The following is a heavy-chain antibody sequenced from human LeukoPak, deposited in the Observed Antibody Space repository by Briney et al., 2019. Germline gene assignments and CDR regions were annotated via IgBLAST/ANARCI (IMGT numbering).Heavy chain of an antibody. D-gene: IGHD3-22*01. CDR1: GYTFTSYY. Sequence: ASVKVSCKASGYTFTSYYMHWVRQAPGQGLEWMGIINPSGGSTSYAQKFQGRVTMTRDMSTSTVYMEQSSLRSEDTAVYYCARDRSSGYYSDWGQGTLVTVSS. V-gene: IGHV1-46*01. CDR2: INPSGGST. J-gene: IGHJ4*02. CDR3: ARDRSSGYYSD.